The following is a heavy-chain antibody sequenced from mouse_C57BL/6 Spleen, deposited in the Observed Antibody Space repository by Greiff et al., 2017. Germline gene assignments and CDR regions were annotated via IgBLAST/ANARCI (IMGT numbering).Heavy chain of an antibody. CDR2: IYPGSGST. V-gene: IGHV1-55*01. J-gene: IGHJ1*03. CDR1: GYTFTSYW. CDR3: ARGYYGSSRYWYFDV. D-gene: IGHD1-1*01. Sequence: VQLQQPGAELVKPGASVKMSCKASGYTFTSYWITWVKQRPGQGLEWIGDIYPGSGSTNYNEKFKSKATRTVDTSSSTAYMQLSSLTSEDSAVYYCARGYYGSSRYWYFDVWGTGTTVTVSS.